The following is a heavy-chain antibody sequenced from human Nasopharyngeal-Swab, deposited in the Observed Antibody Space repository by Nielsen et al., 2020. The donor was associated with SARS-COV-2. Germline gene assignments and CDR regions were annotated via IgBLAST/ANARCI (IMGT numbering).Heavy chain of an antibody. V-gene: IGHV3-73*01. CDR3: ARDLITAAGRDWFDP. Sequence: GAPRLSWAASGFTFSGSAMHWVRQASGKGLEGVGRIRSKANSYATAYAAPVKGRFTISRDDSKNTAYLQMNSLKTEDTAVYYCARDLITAAGRDWFDPWGQGTLVTVSS. J-gene: IGHJ5*02. D-gene: IGHD6-13*01. CDR1: GFTFSGSA. CDR2: IRSKANSYAT.